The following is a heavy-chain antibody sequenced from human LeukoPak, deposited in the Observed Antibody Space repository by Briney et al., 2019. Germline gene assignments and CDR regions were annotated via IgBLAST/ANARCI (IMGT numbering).Heavy chain of an antibody. V-gene: IGHV3-23*01. J-gene: IGHJ4*02. CDR3: AKGLAVAGHFDY. D-gene: IGHD6-19*01. CDR2: ISGSGGST. Sequence: GGSLRLSCAASGFTFSSHAMSWVRQAQGNGLEWVSAISGSGGSTYYADSVKGRFTISRDKSKNTLYLQMNSLRAEDTAVYYCAKGLAVAGHFDYWGQGTLVTVSS. CDR1: GFTFSSHA.